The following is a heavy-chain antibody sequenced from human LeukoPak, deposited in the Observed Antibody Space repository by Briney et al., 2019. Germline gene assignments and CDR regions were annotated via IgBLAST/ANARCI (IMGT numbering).Heavy chain of an antibody. V-gene: IGHV3-21*06. D-gene: IGHD3-9*01. CDR1: GFSLISYN. Sequence: PGGSLRLSCAASGFSLISYNMNWVRQAPGKGLEWVSSISSTSSHIYYADSVKGRFTISRDNAKNSPYLQMNSLRAEDTAMYYCATAPYDILTGYSPYYFESWGQGTLVTVSS. J-gene: IGHJ4*02. CDR2: ISSTSSHI. CDR3: ATAPYDILTGYSPYYFES.